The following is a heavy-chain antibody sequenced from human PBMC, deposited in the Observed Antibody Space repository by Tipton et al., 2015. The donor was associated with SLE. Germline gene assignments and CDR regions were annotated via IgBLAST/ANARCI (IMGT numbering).Heavy chain of an antibody. CDR1: GGSISSGSYY. J-gene: IGHJ4*02. Sequence: TLPLTCTVSGGSISSGSYYWSWIRQPAGKGLEWIGRIYTSGSTNYNPSLKSRVTISVDTSKNQFSLKLSSVTAADTAVYYCARGGSGSSRTEFDYWGQGTLVTVSS. CDR2: IYTSGST. D-gene: IGHD1-26*01. CDR3: ARGGSGSSRTEFDY. V-gene: IGHV4-61*02.